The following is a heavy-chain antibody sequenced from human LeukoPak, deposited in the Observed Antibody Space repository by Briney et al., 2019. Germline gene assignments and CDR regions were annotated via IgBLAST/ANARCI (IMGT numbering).Heavy chain of an antibody. J-gene: IGHJ5*02. Sequence: SETLSLTCTVSGYSISSGYYWGWIRQPPGKGLEWIGSIYHSGSTYYNPSLKSRVTISVDTSKNQFSLKLSSVNAADTAVYYCASGLEGPVFDPWGQGTLVTVSS. V-gene: IGHV4-38-2*02. D-gene: IGHD1-1*01. CDR1: GYSISSGYY. CDR2: IYHSGST. CDR3: ASGLEGPVFDP.